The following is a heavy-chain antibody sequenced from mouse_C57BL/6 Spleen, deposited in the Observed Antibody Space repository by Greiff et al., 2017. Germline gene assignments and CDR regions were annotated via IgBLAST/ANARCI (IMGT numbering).Heavy chain of an antibody. V-gene: IGHV1-5*01. Sequence: VQLQQSGTVLARPGASVKMSCKTSGYTFTSYWMHWVKQRPGQGLEWIGAIYPGNSDTSYNQKFKGKAKLTAVTSASTAYMELSSLTNEDSAVYYCTGKDYGSRYYFDYWGQGTTLTVSS. CDR3: TGKDYGSRYYFDY. CDR2: IYPGNSDT. D-gene: IGHD1-1*01. J-gene: IGHJ2*01. CDR1: GYTFTSYW.